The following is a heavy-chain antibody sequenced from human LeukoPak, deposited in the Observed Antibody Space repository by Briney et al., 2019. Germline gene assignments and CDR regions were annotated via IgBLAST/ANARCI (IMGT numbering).Heavy chain of an antibody. Sequence: GGSLRLSCAASGFTFSDFWMSWVRQAPGKGLEWVANIKKDGSEKYYVDSVEGRFTISRDNDKNSLYLQMNSLRAEDTAVYYCARERRGIAVAGTLDYWGQGTLVTVSS. V-gene: IGHV3-7*01. CDR3: ARERRGIAVAGTLDY. J-gene: IGHJ4*02. CDR2: IKKDGSEK. D-gene: IGHD6-19*01. CDR1: GFTFSDFW.